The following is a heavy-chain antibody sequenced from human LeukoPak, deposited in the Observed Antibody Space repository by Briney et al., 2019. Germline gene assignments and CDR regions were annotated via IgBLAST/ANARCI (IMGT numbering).Heavy chain of an antibody. V-gene: IGHV3-48*03. CDR3: ARDQLSYYYDTLPFFYYGMDV. D-gene: IGHD3-22*01. CDR2: ISSSGSTI. CDR1: GLTFSSYE. Sequence: QPGGSLRLSCAASGLTFSSYEMNWVRQAPGKGLEWVSYISSSGSTIYYADSVKGRSTISRDNAKNSLYLQMNSLRAEDTAVYYCARDQLSYYYDTLPFFYYGMDVWGQGTTVTVSS. J-gene: IGHJ6*02.